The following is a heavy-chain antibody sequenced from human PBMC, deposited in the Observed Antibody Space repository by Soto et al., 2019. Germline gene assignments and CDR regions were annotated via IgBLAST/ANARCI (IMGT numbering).Heavy chain of an antibody. CDR3: ARLRAGPDNGWYWAFDY. D-gene: IGHD6-19*01. Sequence: SETLSLTCTVSGGSISSRNYYWGWIRQPPGKGLELIGNIYYNGNTYYNPSLNSRVTISIDTSKSQFSLKLSSVTAADTAVYYCARLRAGPDNGWYWAFDYWGQGTLVTVSS. J-gene: IGHJ4*02. CDR1: GGSISSRNYY. CDR2: IYYNGNT. V-gene: IGHV4-39*01.